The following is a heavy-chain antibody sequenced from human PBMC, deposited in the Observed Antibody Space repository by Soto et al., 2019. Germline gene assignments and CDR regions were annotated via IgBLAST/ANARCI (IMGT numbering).Heavy chain of an antibody. J-gene: IGHJ3*01. CDR2: IGIGSSTK. CDR3: ARDQLYYNDISGRPLNAFDV. Sequence: GGSLRLSCAASGFTFRNYGMNWVRQAPGKGLEWVSYIGIGSSTKYYADSVKGRFTISRDNAKNSLYLQMNSLRAEDTAVYYCARDQLYYNDISGRPLNAFDVWGQGTMVT. D-gene: IGHD3-22*01. CDR1: GFTFRNYG. V-gene: IGHV3-48*01.